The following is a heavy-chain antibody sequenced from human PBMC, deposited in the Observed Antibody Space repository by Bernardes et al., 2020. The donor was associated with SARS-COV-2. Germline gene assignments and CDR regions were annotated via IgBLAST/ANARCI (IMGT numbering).Heavy chain of an antibody. D-gene: IGHD1-26*01. V-gene: IGHV3-23*01. Sequence: GGSLRLSCIASGFIFPNYGINWVRQAPGKGLEWVSGISGAGVITNYADSVKGRFTISRDSSRNTVFLQMNSLRADDTAVYFCAKREGSVSATGYYYNYAMDVWGQGTTVTVSS. CDR2: ISGAGVIT. CDR3: AKREGSVSATGYYYNYAMDV. CDR1: GFIFPNYG. J-gene: IGHJ6*02.